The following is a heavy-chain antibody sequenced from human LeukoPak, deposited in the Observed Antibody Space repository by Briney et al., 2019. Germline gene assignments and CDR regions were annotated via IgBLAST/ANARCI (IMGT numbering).Heavy chain of an antibody. Sequence: GRSLRLSCAASGFTFSSYGMHWVRQAPGKGLEWVAVISYDGSNKYYADSVKGRFTISRDNSKNTLYLQMNSLRAEDTAVYYCAKDFGGAPFGSWGQGTLVTVPS. J-gene: IGHJ5*02. D-gene: IGHD1-26*01. CDR3: AKDFGGAPFGS. V-gene: IGHV3-30*18. CDR1: GFTFSSYG. CDR2: ISYDGSNK.